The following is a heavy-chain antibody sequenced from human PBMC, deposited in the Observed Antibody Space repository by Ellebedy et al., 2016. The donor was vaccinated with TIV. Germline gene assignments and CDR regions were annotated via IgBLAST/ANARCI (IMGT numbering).Heavy chain of an antibody. Sequence: GGSLRLXCAASGFTFSNYWMHWVRQAPGKGLVWVSRINSDGTRTNYADSVKGRFTISRDNAKNTLYLQMNSLRAEDTAVYYCAKDQDVYDYNYYFDYWGQGTLVTVSS. V-gene: IGHV3-74*01. CDR2: INSDGTRT. CDR1: GFTFSNYW. CDR3: AKDQDVYDYNYYFDY. D-gene: IGHD5/OR15-5a*01. J-gene: IGHJ4*02.